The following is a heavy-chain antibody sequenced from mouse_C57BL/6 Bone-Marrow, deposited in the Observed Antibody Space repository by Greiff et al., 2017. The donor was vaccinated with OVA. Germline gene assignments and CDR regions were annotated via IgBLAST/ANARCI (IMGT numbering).Heavy chain of an antibody. CDR2: IDPANDNT. CDR1: GFNIKNTY. CDR3: ARGNFGSSFYAMDY. Sequence: VQLQQSVAELVRPGASVKLSCTASGFNIKNTYMHWVKLRPEQGLAWIGRIDPANDNTKYAPKFQGTATMTAATSSNTAYLQLSSLSSEDTAVYCCARGNFGSSFYAMDYWGQGTSVTVSS. J-gene: IGHJ4*01. D-gene: IGHD1-1*01. V-gene: IGHV14-3*01.